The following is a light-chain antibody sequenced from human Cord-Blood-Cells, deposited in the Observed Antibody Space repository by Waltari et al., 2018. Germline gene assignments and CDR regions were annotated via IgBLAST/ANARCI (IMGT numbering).Light chain of an antibody. Sequence: QPAMPHPTSVSEPPGQPLTHSRTATRGAVGRTTLVSWYPPHPGTAPKLMIYEGSKRPSGVSNLCSGSKSGNTASLTIAGLQAEDEADYYCCSYAGSSTWVFGGGTKLTVL. V-gene: IGLV2-23*01. CDR3: CSYAGSSTWV. CDR2: EGS. CDR1: RGAVGRTTL. J-gene: IGLJ3*02.